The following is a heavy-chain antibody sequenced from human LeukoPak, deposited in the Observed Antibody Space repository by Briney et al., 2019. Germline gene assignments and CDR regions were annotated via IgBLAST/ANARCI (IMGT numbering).Heavy chain of an antibody. CDR3: VRGGSTHFQH. Sequence: GGSLRLSCAASGFTFSDHYMDWVRQAPGKGLVWVSRINSDGRSTSYADSVKGRFTISRDNAENTLYLQMNSLRAEDTAVYYCVRGGSTHFQHWGQGTLVTVSS. V-gene: IGHV3-74*01. J-gene: IGHJ1*01. CDR1: GFTFSDHY. CDR2: INSDGRST. D-gene: IGHD3-16*01.